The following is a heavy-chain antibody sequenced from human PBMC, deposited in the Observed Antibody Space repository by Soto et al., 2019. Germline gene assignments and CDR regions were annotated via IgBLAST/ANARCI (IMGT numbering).Heavy chain of an antibody. D-gene: IGHD6-6*01. Sequence: SETLSLTCTVSGGSISSYYWSWIRQPPGKGLEWIGYIYNSGNTNYNPSLKSRVTISVDTSKNHFSLRLSSVTAADTAVYYCARHGRPGNSRESFLDTWGPGTVVTVSS. CDR3: ARHGRPGNSRESFLDT. V-gene: IGHV4-59*08. CDR2: IYNSGNT. CDR1: GGSISSYY. J-gene: IGHJ5*02.